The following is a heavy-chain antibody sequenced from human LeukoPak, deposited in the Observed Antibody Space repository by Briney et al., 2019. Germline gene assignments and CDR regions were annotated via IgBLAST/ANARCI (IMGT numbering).Heavy chain of an antibody. V-gene: IGHV3-74*01. CDR2: ITNDGSST. D-gene: IGHD1-14*01. J-gene: IGHJ4*02. CDR3: PTQQGGNPAY. Sequence: PGHSLRLYCAASGLILRRHYLHWVPQAPGKVLVGVSRITNDGSSTTYADSVKGRFTISRDNAKNMLYLQVNSLRAEDTAVYYCPTQQGGNPAYWGQGTLVTVSS. CDR1: GLILRRHY.